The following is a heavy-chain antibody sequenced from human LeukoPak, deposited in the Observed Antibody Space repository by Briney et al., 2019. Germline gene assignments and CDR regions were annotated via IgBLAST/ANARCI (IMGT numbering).Heavy chain of an antibody. CDR3: ARVEGGSGWYYFDY. CDR1: GFTFSSYA. CDR2: ISGSGGNT. V-gene: IGHV3-23*01. Sequence: GGSLRLSCAASGFTFSSYAMTRVRQAPGKGLEWVSGISGSGGNTYYADSVKGRFTISRDNAKNSLYLQMNSLRAEDTAVYYCARVEGGSGWYYFDYWGQGTLVTVSS. J-gene: IGHJ4*02. D-gene: IGHD6-19*01.